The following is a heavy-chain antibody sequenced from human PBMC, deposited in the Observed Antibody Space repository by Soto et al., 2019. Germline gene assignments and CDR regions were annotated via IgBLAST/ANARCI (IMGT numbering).Heavy chain of an antibody. J-gene: IGHJ4*02. V-gene: IGHV3-30*18. Sequence: PGGSLRLSCAASGFTFSSYGMHWVRQAPGKGLEWVAVISYDGSNKYYADSVKGRFTISRDNSKNTLYLQMNSLRAEDTAVYYCAKLVEARYYDFWSGYYTHETPPEYYFDYWGQGTLVTVSS. CDR2: ISYDGSNK. CDR1: GFTFSSYG. CDR3: AKLVEARYYDFWSGYYTHETPPEYYFDY. D-gene: IGHD3-3*01.